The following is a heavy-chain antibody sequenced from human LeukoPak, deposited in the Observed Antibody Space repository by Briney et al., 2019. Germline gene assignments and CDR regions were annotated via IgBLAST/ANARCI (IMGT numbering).Heavy chain of an antibody. J-gene: IGHJ4*02. V-gene: IGHV4-34*01. CDR3: AGEGALNFDY. CDR2: INHSGST. Sequence: SETLSLTCAVYGGSFSGYYWSWIRQPPGKGLEWIGEINHSGSTNYNPSLKSRVTISVDTSKNQFSLKLSSVTAADTAVYYCAGEGALNFDYWGQGTLVTVSS. CDR1: GGSFSGYY. D-gene: IGHD3-16*01.